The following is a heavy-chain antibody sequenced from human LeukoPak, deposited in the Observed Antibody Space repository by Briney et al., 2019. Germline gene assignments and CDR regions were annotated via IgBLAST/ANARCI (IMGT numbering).Heavy chain of an antibody. J-gene: IGHJ6*02. V-gene: IGHV4-30-2*06. CDR2: IYHSGST. CDR3: ARSSTSRKNYYYYGMDV. D-gene: IGHD2-2*01. Sequence: SETLSLTCAVSGGSISSGGYSWSWIRQSPGKGLEWIGYIYHSGSTYYNPSLKSRVTISVDRSKNQFSLKLSSVTAADTAVYYCARSSTSRKNYYYYGMDVWGQGTTVTVSS. CDR1: GGSISSGGYS.